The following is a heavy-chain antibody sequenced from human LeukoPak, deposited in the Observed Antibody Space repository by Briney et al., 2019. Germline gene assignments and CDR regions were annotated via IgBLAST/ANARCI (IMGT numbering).Heavy chain of an antibody. CDR3: AKDPYGTRYFDY. D-gene: IGHD2-2*01. CDR2: LSGSGGNT. Sequence: GGSLRLSCAASGFTFNKYAMSLVRQARGKGLEWVSSLSGSGGNTYYADSVKGRFTISRDNSKNTVYLQMNSLRAGDTAVYYCAKDPYGTRYFDYWGQGTLVTVSS. J-gene: IGHJ4*02. V-gene: IGHV3-23*01. CDR1: GFTFNKYA.